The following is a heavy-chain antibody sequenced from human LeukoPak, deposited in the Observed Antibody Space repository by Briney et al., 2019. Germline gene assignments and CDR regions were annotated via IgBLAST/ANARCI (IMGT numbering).Heavy chain of an antibody. CDR2: IKQDGSEK. D-gene: IGHD2-15*01. J-gene: IGHJ4*02. V-gene: IGHV3-7*03. Sequence: GGSLRLSCAVSGFTSSSYWMSWVRQAPGKGLEWVANIKQDGSEKYYVDSVKGRFTISRDNAKNSLYLQMNSLRAEDTAVYYCARAPYCIGGSCRFDYWGQGILVTVSS. CDR3: ARAPYCIGGSCRFDY. CDR1: GFTSSSYW.